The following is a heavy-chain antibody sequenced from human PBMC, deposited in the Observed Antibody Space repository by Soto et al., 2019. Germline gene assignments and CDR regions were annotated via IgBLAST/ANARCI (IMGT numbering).Heavy chain of an antibody. Sequence: QVQLQQWGAGLLKPSETLSLTCAVYGGSFSGYYWSWIRQPPGKGLEWIGEINHSGSTNYNPSLKSRVTISVDTSKNQFSLKLSSVTAADTAVYYCARGTATGTTGAYWGQGTLVTVSS. CDR2: INHSGST. D-gene: IGHD1-1*01. CDR1: GGSFSGYY. CDR3: ARGTATGTTGAY. V-gene: IGHV4-34*01. J-gene: IGHJ4*02.